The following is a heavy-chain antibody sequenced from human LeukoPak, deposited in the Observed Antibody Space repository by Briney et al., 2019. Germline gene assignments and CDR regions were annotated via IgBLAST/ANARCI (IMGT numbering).Heavy chain of an antibody. V-gene: IGHV3-48*01. Sequence: PGGSLRLSCAASGFTFSSYSMNWVRQAPGKGLEWVSYISSSSSTIYYADSVKGRFTISRDNAKNSLYLQMNSLRAEDTAVYYCARVSQLPRWLGGAFDIWGQGTMVTVSS. J-gene: IGHJ3*02. CDR1: GFTFSSYS. CDR2: ISSSSSTI. D-gene: IGHD6-19*01. CDR3: ARVSQLPRWLGGAFDI.